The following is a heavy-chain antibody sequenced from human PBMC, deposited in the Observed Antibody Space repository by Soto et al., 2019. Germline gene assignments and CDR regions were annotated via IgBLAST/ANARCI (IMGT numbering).Heavy chain of an antibody. D-gene: IGHD6-13*01. CDR1: GFTFSSYA. Sequence: GGSLRLSCAASGFTFSSYAMSWVRQAPGKGLEWVSAISGSGGSTYYADSVKGRFTISRDNSKNTLYLQMNSLRAEDASVYYCARFKSYTSAWSYWGQGTLVTVSS. V-gene: IGHV3-23*01. CDR3: ARFKSYTSAWSY. CDR2: ISGSGGST. J-gene: IGHJ4*02.